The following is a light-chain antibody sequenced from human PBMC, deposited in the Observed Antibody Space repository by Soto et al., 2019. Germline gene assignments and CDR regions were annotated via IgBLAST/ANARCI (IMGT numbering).Light chain of an antibody. CDR2: LNSDGSH. CDR1: SGRSTYA. Sequence: QPVLTQSPSASASLGASVKLTCTLSSGRSTYAIAWHQQQPEKGPRFLMKLNSDGSHNRGDGIPDRFSGSSSGAERYLSISGLQSEDEAEYYCQTWGTGIVILGGGTQLTVL. J-gene: IGLJ2*01. V-gene: IGLV4-69*01. CDR3: QTWGTGIVI.